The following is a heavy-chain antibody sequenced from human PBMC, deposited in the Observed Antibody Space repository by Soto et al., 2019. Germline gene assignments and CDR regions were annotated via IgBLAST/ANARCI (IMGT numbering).Heavy chain of an antibody. V-gene: IGHV1-69*13. CDR3: ARVFWTSKTPSPIPWYFDL. CDR1: GYTFTSYG. CDR2: IIPIFGTA. Sequence: ASVKVSCKASGYTFTSYGISWVRQAPGQGLEWMGGIIPIFGTANYAQKFQGRVTITADESTSTAYMELSSLRSEDTAVFFCARVFWTSKTPSPIPWYFDLWGRGTLVTVSS. D-gene: IGHD3-3*01. J-gene: IGHJ2*01.